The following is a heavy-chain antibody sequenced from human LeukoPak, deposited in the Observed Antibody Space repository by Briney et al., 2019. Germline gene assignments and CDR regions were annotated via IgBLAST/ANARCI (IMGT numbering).Heavy chain of an antibody. J-gene: IGHJ4*02. CDR2: ISYDGTNK. Sequence: GGSLRLSCAASGFTLNSYGMHWVRQVPGKGLEWVAIISYDGTNKYYADSVKGRFTISRDSSKNTLYLQMNSLRPEDTDVYYCTRTSSGPDYWGQGTLVTVSS. CDR1: GFTLNSYG. CDR3: TRTSSGPDY. D-gene: IGHD6-19*01. V-gene: IGHV3-30*03.